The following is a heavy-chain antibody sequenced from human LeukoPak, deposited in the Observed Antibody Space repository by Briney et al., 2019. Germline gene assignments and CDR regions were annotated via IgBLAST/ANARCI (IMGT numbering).Heavy chain of an antibody. V-gene: IGHV1-18*01. CDR3: ARAKTYYDILTGYGAIDY. CDR2: ISAYNGNT. Sequence: ASVKVSCKASGYTFTSYGISWVRQAPGQGLEWMGWISAYNGNTNYAQKLQGRVTMTTDTSTSTAHMELRSLRSEDTAVYYCARAKTYYDILTGYGAIDYWGQGTLVTVSS. J-gene: IGHJ4*02. CDR1: GYTFTSYG. D-gene: IGHD3-9*01.